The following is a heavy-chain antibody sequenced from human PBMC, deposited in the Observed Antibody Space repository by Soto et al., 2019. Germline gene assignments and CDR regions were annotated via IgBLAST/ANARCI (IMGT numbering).Heavy chain of an antibody. V-gene: IGHV3-30*18. D-gene: IGHD3-9*01. J-gene: IGHJ6*02. Sequence: GGSLRLSCAASGFTFSSYGMHWVRQAPGKGLEWVAVISYDGSNKYYADSVKGRFTISRDNSKNTLYLQMNSLRAEDTAVYYCAKGSYYDILTGYYPDYYYYGMDVWGQGTTVTVSS. CDR3: AKGSYYDILTGYYPDYYYYGMDV. CDR2: ISYDGSNK. CDR1: GFTFSSYG.